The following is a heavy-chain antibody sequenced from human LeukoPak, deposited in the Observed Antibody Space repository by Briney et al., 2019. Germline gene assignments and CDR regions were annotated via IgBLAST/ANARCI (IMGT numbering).Heavy chain of an antibody. CDR1: GYTFTTYG. V-gene: IGHV1-18*01. Sequence: ASVKVSCTASGYTFTTYGISWVRQAPGQGLEWMGWISAYNGNTNYAQKLQGRVTMTTDTSTSTAYMELRSLRSDDTAVYYCAREPRRYDTYYYYYYGMDVWGQGTTVTVSS. CDR2: ISAYNGNT. J-gene: IGHJ6*02. CDR3: AREPRRYDTYYYYYYGMDV. D-gene: IGHD3-3*01.